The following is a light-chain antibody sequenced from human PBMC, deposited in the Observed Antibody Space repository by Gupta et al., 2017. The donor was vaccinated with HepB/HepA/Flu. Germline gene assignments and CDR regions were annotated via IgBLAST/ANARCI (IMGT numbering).Light chain of an antibody. CDR1: SGHSSYI. J-gene: IGLJ2*01. Sequence: QPVLTQSSSASASLGSSVKLTCTLSSGHSSYIIAWHQHQPVKAPRYLMKLEGSGSYNKGSGVPDRFSGSSSGADRYLTISNLQSEDEADYYCETWDSNTRVFGGGTKLTVL. CDR3: ETWDSNTRV. V-gene: IGLV4-60*03. CDR2: LEGSGSY.